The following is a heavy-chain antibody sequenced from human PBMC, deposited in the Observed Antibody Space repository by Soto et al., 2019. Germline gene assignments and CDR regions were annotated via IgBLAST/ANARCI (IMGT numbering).Heavy chain of an antibody. CDR3: ARHMYYDILTGYGWFDP. V-gene: IGHV4-39*01. CDR2: IYYSGST. CDR1: GGSISSSSYY. Sequence: SETLSVTCTVSGGSISSSSYYWGWIRQPPGKGLEWIGSIYYSGSTYYNPSLKSRVTISVDTSKNQFSLKLSSVTAADTAVYYCARHMYYDILTGYGWFDPWGQGTLVTVSS. D-gene: IGHD3-9*01. J-gene: IGHJ5*02.